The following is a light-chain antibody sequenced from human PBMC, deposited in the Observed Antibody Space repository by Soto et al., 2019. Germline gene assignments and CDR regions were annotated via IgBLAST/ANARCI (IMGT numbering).Light chain of an antibody. Sequence: QSVLTQPPSVSAAPGQKVTISCSGSSSNIRSNFVSWYQHFPETAPKLLIYDNNKRPSEIPDRFSGSQSGTSATLGVTGLQTGDEADYFCGTWDTRLNSWVFGGGTKLTVL. V-gene: IGLV1-51*01. CDR1: SSNIRSNF. CDR3: GTWDTRLNSWV. J-gene: IGLJ3*02. CDR2: DNN.